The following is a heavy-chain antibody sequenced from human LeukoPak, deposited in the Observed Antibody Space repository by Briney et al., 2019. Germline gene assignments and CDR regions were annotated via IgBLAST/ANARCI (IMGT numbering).Heavy chain of an antibody. Sequence: GSLRLSCGASGFTFISDAMSWVRQAPGKGLEWVSTISASGGGTNYAASVKGRFTISRDNSKNTLFLQMNSLRVEDTAVYYCASRVLLQHWGQGTLVTVSS. D-gene: IGHD3-3*01. CDR1: GFTFISDA. CDR3: ASRVLLQH. CDR2: ISASGGGT. V-gene: IGHV3-23*01. J-gene: IGHJ1*01.